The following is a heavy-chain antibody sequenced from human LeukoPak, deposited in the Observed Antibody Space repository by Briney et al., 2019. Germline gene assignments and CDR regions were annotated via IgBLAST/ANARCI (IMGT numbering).Heavy chain of an antibody. CDR2: IRYDGSNK. D-gene: IGHD6-6*01. CDR3: AKIGVAAGSSGYYFDY. CDR1: GFTFSSYA. Sequence: GGSLRLSCAASGFTFSSYAMHWVRQAPGKGLEWVAFIRYDGSNKYYADSVKGRFTISRDNSKNTLYLQMNSLRAEDTAVYYCAKIGVAAGSSGYYFDYWGQGTLVTVSS. J-gene: IGHJ4*02. V-gene: IGHV3-30*02.